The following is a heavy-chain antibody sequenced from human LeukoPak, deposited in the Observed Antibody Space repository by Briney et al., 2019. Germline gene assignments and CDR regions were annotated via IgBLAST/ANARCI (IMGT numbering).Heavy chain of an antibody. Sequence: SETLSLTCTVSGGSISSYYWSWIRQPPGKGLEWIGYIYYSGSTNYNPSLKSRVTISVDTSKNQFSLKLSSVTAADTAVYYCARDRSGYCGGGSCYSSVFFDYWGQGTLVTVSS. J-gene: IGHJ4*02. CDR2: IYYSGST. D-gene: IGHD2-15*01. V-gene: IGHV4-59*12. CDR3: ARDRSGYCGGGSCYSSVFFDY. CDR1: GGSISSYY.